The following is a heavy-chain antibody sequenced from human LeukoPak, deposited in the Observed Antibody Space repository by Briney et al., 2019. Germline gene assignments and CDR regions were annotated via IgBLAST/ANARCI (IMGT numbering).Heavy chain of an antibody. CDR3: ARELSYCAGDCSPA. Sequence: GGSLRLSCAASGFTFSSYEMNWVRQAPGEGLEWVASISISSSYMYYAESVKGRFTISRDNAKNTLFLQMNSLRAEDTAVYYCARELSYCAGDCSPAWGQGTLVTVSS. CDR1: GFTFSSYE. CDR2: ISISSSYM. V-gene: IGHV3-21*06. J-gene: IGHJ5*02. D-gene: IGHD2-21*02.